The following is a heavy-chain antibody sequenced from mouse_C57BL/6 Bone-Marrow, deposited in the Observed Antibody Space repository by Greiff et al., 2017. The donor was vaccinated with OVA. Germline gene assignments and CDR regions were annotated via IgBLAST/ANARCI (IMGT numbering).Heavy chain of an antibody. CDR1: GYSFTDYN. V-gene: IGHV1-39*01. CDR3: ARDDGYPYWYFDV. D-gene: IGHD2-3*01. CDR2: INPNYGTT. J-gene: IGHJ1*03. Sequence: VHVQQSVPELVTPGASVPISCTASGYSFTDYNLNWVQPSTGTCLAWIGVINPNYGTTSYNQKFKGKATLTVDQSSSTAYMQLNSLTAEDSAVYYCARDDGYPYWYFDVWGTGTTVTVSS.